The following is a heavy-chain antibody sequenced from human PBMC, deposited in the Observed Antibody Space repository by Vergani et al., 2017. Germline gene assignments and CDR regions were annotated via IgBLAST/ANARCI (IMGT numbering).Heavy chain of an antibody. CDR1: GYSFTSYW. Sequence: EVQLVQSGAEVKKPGESLKISCKGSGYSFTSYWIGWVRQMPGKGLEWMGIFYPGDSDTRYSPSFQGQVTISADKSISTAYLQWSSLKASDTAMYYCARQYSSSWQPYYFDDWGQGTLVTVSS. CDR3: ARQYSSSWQPYYFDD. D-gene: IGHD6-13*01. CDR2: FYPGDSDT. V-gene: IGHV5-51*01. J-gene: IGHJ4*02.